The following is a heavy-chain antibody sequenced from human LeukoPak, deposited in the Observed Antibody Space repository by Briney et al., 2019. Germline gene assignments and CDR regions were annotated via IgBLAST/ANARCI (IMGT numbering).Heavy chain of an antibody. V-gene: IGHV4-59*08. CDR3: ARLFLSPDAFDI. D-gene: IGHD3-10*02. CDR1: GGSISSYY. CDR2: IYYSGST. Sequence: SETLSLTCTVSGGSISSYYWSWIRQPPGKGLEWIGYIYYSGSTNYNPSLRSRVTISVDTSKNQFSLKLSSVTAADTAVYYCARLFLSPDAFDIWGQGTMVTVSS. J-gene: IGHJ3*02.